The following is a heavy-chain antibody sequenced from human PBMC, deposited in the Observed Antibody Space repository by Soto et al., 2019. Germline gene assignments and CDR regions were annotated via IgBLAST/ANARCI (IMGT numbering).Heavy chain of an antibody. D-gene: IGHD3-3*01. CDR1: GGTSSNFV. J-gene: IGHJ6*02. V-gene: IGHV1-69*06. Sequence: QMRLVQSGAEVKNSGSSVKVSCKASGGTSSNFVITWVRQVPGQGLEWLGGILPMFGAVKYAQKFQDRLTITADRSTNTASMELGSLRSEDTAVDYCARPKRSGYDRGDSYYHTMDVWGHGTTVTVS. CDR2: ILPMFGAV. CDR3: ARPKRSGYDRGDSYYHTMDV.